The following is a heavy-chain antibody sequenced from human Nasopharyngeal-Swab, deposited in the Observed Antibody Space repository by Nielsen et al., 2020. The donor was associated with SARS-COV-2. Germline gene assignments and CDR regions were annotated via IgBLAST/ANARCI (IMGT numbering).Heavy chain of an antibody. Sequence: ASVKVSCKASGYTFISYGINWVRQTPGQGLEWVRRINTLDGDRKYAQKVQGRLTMTTDTASSTAYMELRSLRSDDTAVYFCARDGIKDQYCIDGKCSPAYWGRGTLVIVSS. CDR1: GYTFISYG. CDR2: INTLDGDR. D-gene: IGHD2/OR15-2a*01. CDR3: ARDGIKDQYCIDGKCSPAY. J-gene: IGHJ4*02. V-gene: IGHV1-18*01.